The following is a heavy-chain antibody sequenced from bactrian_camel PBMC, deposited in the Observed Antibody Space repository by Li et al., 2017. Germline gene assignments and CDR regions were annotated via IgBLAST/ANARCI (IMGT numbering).Heavy chain of an antibody. J-gene: IGHJ4*01. CDR1: GNTDDATC. D-gene: IGHD1*01. Sequence: HVQLVESGGGSVQAGGSLRLSCEASGNTDDATCMGWFRQDPGKEREPVATIYLHGPMTWYADSVRGRFAISRDNPKKKIVYLQMDNLKPEDASIYYYAARSITLGERVAPADLLITGARGPRSPSP. CDR3: AARSITLGERVAPADLLIT. CDR2: IYLHGPMT. V-gene: IGHV3-3*01.